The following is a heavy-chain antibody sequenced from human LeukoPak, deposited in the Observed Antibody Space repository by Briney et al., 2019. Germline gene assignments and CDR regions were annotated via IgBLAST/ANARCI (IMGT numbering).Heavy chain of an antibody. V-gene: IGHV4-59*01. D-gene: IGHD3-3*01. J-gene: IGHJ4*02. CDR3: ARRYDFWSGYYTERDWDDYFDY. Sequence: PSETLSLTCTVSGGSISSYYWSWIRQPPGKGLEWIGYIYYSGSTNYNPSLKSRVTISVDTSKNQFSLKLSSVTAADTAVYYCARRYDFWSGYYTERDWDDYFDYWGQGTLVTVSS. CDR1: GGSISSYY. CDR2: IYYSGST.